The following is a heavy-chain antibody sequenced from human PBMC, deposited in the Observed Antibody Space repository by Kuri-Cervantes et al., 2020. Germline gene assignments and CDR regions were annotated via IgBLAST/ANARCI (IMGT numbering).Heavy chain of an antibody. CDR2: ISAYNGNT. D-gene: IGHD2-2*01. J-gene: IGHJ6*02. V-gene: IGHV1-18*01. Sequence: ASVKVSCKASGYTFTSYGISWVRQAPGQGLEWMGWISAYNGNTNDAQKLQGRVTMTTDTSTSTAYMELRSLRSDDTAVYYCARARYCSSTSCYHTGVGMDVWGQGTTVTVSS. CDR1: GYTFTSYG. CDR3: ARARYCSSTSCYHTGVGMDV.